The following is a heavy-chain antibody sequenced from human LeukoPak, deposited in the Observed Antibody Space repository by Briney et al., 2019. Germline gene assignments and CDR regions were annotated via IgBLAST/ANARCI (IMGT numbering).Heavy chain of an antibody. D-gene: IGHD1-26*01. V-gene: IGHV1-2*02. CDR1: GYTFTGYY. Sequence: ASVKVSCKASGYTFTGYYIHWVRQAPGQGLEWMGWINPNSGGTNYAQKFQGRVTMTWDTSISTAYMELSRLRSDDTAVYYCVREATWFAPWGQGTLVTVSS. J-gene: IGHJ5*02. CDR3: VREATWFAP. CDR2: INPNSGGT.